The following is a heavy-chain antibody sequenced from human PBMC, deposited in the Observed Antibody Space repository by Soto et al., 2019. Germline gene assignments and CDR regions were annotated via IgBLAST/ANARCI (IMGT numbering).Heavy chain of an antibody. Sequence: QVTLKESGPVLVKPTETLTLTCTVSGFSLSNARMGVSWIRQPPGKALEWLAHIFSNDEKSYTTSLKSRLTISKDPSKSQVVLTITTMDPVDTATYYCARSAIIWFGELPDAFDIWGQGTMVTVSS. J-gene: IGHJ3*02. CDR2: IFSNDEK. CDR1: GFSLSNARMG. CDR3: ARSAIIWFGELPDAFDI. V-gene: IGHV2-26*01. D-gene: IGHD3-10*01.